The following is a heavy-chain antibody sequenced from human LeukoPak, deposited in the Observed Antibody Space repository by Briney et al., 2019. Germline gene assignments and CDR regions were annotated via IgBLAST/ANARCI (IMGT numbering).Heavy chain of an antibody. Sequence: ASVKVSCKASGYTFTGSYMHWVRQAPGQGLEWMGWINPNSGGTNYAQKFQGRVTMTRDTSISTAYMELSRLRSDDTAVYYCARDIQNPYYYYGMDVWGQGTTVTVSS. CDR2: INPNSGGT. D-gene: IGHD5-18*01. V-gene: IGHV1-2*02. CDR1: GYTFTGSY. J-gene: IGHJ6*02. CDR3: ARDIQNPYYYYGMDV.